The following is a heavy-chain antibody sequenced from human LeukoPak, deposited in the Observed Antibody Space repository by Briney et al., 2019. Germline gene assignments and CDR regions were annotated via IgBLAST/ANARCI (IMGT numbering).Heavy chain of an antibody. CDR3: ARSSPYSGNDY. D-gene: IGHD1-26*01. CDR2: INPNSGGT. Sequence: GASVKVSCNASGYTFTGYYMHWVRQAPGQGLEWMGRINPNSGGTNYAQKFQGRVTMTRDTSISTAYMELSRLRSDDTAVYYCARSSPYSGNDYWGQGTLVTVSS. CDR1: GYTFTGYY. V-gene: IGHV1-2*06. J-gene: IGHJ4*02.